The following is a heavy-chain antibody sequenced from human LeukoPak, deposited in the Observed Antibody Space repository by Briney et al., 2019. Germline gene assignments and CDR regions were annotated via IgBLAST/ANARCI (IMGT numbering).Heavy chain of an antibody. CDR3: AKLPAPGGDYVYFDS. CDR1: GFSFTDCG. J-gene: IGHJ4*02. V-gene: IGHV3-23*05. Sequence: PGGSLRLSCAASGFSFTDCGMGWVRQAPGKGLEWVSTISRTGAYTYYADSVKGRFSISRDNSKNTLYLQMASLRVEDTAIYYCAKLPAPGGDYVYFDSWGQGTLVTVSS. CDR2: ISRTGAYT. D-gene: IGHD3-16*01.